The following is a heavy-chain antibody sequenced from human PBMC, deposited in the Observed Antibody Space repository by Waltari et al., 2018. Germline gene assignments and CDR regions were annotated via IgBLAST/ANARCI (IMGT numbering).Heavy chain of an antibody. D-gene: IGHD3-22*01. V-gene: IGHV4-39*07. J-gene: IGHJ6*03. Sequence: QLQLQESGPGLVKPSETLSLTCTVSGGSISSSSYYWGWIRQPPGKGLEWIGSISYSARTSYNPALNIRVTISVDTSKNQFSLTLSSVTAADPAVYYSARHPAAGLLVSYYMDVWGKGTTVTVSS. CDR2: ISYSART. CDR1: GGSISSSSYY. CDR3: ARHPAAGLLVSYYMDV.